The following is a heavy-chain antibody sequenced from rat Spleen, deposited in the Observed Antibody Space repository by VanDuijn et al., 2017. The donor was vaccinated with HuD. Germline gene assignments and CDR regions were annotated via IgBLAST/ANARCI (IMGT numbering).Heavy chain of an antibody. CDR1: GFTFSDYG. J-gene: IGHJ2*01. CDR3: AKENGGYSPFDY. V-gene: IGHV5-29*01. Sequence: EVQLVESGGGLVQPGRSLKLSCAASGFTFSDYGVAWVRQAPTKGLEWVATISYGDSSGHSSTYYRDSVKGRFTISRDNAKSTLYLQMDSLRSEDTATYYCAKENGGYSPFDYWGQGVMVTVSS. D-gene: IGHD1-11*01. CDR2: ISYGDSSGHSST.